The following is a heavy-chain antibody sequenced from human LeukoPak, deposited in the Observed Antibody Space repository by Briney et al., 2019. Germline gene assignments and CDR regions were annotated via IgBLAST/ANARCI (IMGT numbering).Heavy chain of an antibody. D-gene: IGHD6-13*01. J-gene: IGHJ4*02. Sequence: ASVKVSCKASGGTFSSYAISWVRQAPGQGLEWMGWINPNSGGTNYAQKFQGRVTMTRDTSISTAYTELSRLRSDDTAVYYCARDRVDSSSWFDYWGQGTLVTVSS. CDR2: INPNSGGT. CDR1: GGTFSSYA. CDR3: ARDRVDSSSWFDY. V-gene: IGHV1-2*02.